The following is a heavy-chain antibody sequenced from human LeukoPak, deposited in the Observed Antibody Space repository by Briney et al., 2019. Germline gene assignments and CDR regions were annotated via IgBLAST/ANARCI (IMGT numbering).Heavy chain of an antibody. V-gene: IGHV1-69*05. CDR1: GGTFSSYA. CDR2: IIPIFGTA. D-gene: IGHD2-15*01. Sequence: ASVKVSRKASGGTFSSYAISWVRQAPGQGLEWMGGIIPIFGTANYAQKFQGRVTITTDESTSTAYMELSSLRSEDTAVYYCASSYCSGGSCYGSLYYYYYYVDVWGKGTTVTVSS. CDR3: ASSYCSGGSCYGSLYYYYYYVDV. J-gene: IGHJ6*03.